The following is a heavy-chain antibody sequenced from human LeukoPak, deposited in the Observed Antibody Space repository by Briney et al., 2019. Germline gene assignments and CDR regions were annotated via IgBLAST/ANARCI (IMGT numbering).Heavy chain of an antibody. D-gene: IGHD3-22*01. CDR1: GFTFTNYP. J-gene: IGHJ4*02. CDR3: ARRQGSYFDTSGYYYG. CDR2: IKQDGSEK. Sequence: GRPLRLSCAASGFTFTNYPMHWVRQAPGKGLEWVANIKQDGSEKYYVDSVKGRFTISRDNAKNSLYLQMNSLRAEDTAVYYCARRQGSYFDTSGYYYGWGQGTLVTVSS. V-gene: IGHV3-7*01.